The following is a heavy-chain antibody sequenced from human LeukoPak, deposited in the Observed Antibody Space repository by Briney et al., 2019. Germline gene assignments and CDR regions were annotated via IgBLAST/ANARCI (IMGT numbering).Heavy chain of an antibody. CDR1: GDSISSSSHY. J-gene: IGHJ3*02. CDR2: VFYSGST. Sequence: SETLSLTCSVSGDSISSSSHYWAWTRLPPGKALEWIGHVFYSGSTEYNPSLRSRVTISVDRSKNQFSLKLRSMTAADTAVYYCARDHMDPRLGAFDMWGQGTMVTVSS. CDR3: ARDHMDPRLGAFDM. D-gene: IGHD1-26*01. V-gene: IGHV4-39*07.